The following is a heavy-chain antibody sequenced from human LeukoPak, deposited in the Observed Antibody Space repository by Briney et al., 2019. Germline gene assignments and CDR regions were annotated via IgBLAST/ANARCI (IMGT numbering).Heavy chain of an antibody. Sequence: GGSLRLSCAASGFTFNIFTMSWVRQAPGKGLEWVAVISGFGTFYADSVKGRFTISRDDSKNTLYLQMSSLRVDDTAVYYCAKDSTDHIGVYDAFDVWGQGTMVTVSS. CDR3: AKDSTDHIGVYDAFDV. CDR1: GFTFNIFT. J-gene: IGHJ3*01. V-gene: IGHV3-23*01. D-gene: IGHD3-10*01. CDR2: ISGFGT.